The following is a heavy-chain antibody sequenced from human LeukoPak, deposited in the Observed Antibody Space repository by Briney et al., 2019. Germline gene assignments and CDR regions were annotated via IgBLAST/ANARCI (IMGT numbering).Heavy chain of an antibody. CDR3: ARAVGFWSTFNYQSYMDA. J-gene: IGHJ6*03. D-gene: IGHD3-3*01. Sequence: PGGSLRLSCAASGFTFSDYYMSWIRQAPGKGLEWVSYISSSGSTIYYADSVKGRFTISRDNAKNSLYLQMNSLRAEDTAVYYCARAVGFWSTFNYQSYMDAWGKGNTVTVSS. CDR2: ISSSGSTI. CDR1: GFTFSDYY. V-gene: IGHV3-11*04.